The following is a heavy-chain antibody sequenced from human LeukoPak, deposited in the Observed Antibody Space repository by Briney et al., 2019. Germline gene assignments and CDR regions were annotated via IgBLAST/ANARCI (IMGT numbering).Heavy chain of an antibody. V-gene: IGHV4-4*02. Sequence: SETLSLTCAVSGGSISSSNWWSWVRQPPGKGLEWIGEIYHSGSTNYNPSLKSRVTISVDKSKNQFSLKLSSVTAADTAVYYCARVPELTVTYAFDIWGQGTMVTVSS. CDR1: GGSISSSNW. CDR2: IYHSGST. J-gene: IGHJ3*02. D-gene: IGHD4-17*01. CDR3: ARVPELTVTYAFDI.